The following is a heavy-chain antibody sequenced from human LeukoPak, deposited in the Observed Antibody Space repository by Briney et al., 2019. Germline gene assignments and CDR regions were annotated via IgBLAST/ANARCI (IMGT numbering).Heavy chain of an antibody. CDR1: GGSFSGYY. Sequence: PSETLSLTCAVYGGSFSGYYWSWIRQPPGKGLEWIGEINHGGSTNYNPSLKSRVTISVDTSKNQFSLKLSSVTAADTAVYYCARGGRYYGSGSDKFDYWGQGTLVTVSS. D-gene: IGHD3-10*01. J-gene: IGHJ4*02. V-gene: IGHV4-34*01. CDR2: INHGGST. CDR3: ARGGRYYGSGSDKFDY.